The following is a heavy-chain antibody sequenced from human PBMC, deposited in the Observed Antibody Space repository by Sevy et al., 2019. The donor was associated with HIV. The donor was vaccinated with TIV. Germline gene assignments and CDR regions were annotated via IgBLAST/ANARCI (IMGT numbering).Heavy chain of an antibody. CDR2: IGSSGSTI. CDR3: ASDVYYSDGSGYDFEH. V-gene: IGHV3-48*04. J-gene: IGHJ4*01. D-gene: IGHD3-22*01. Sequence: GGSLRLSCAASGFTFSVYSMNCVRQAPGKGLEWLSYIGSSGSTIAYADSVKGRFTISRDNAWSSLFLQMNSLRPEDTAVYYCASDVYYSDGSGYDFEHWGHGTLVTVSS. CDR1: GFTFSVYS.